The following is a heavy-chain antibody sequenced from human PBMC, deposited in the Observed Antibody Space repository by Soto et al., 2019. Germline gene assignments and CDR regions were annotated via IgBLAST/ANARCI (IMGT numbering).Heavy chain of an antibody. J-gene: IGHJ4*02. Sequence: PGGSLRLSCAASGFTFSSYWMSWVRQAPGKGLEWVANIKQDGSEKYYVDSVKGRFTISRDNAKNSLYLQMNSLRAEDTAVYYCAREQRYSSSSFDYWGQGTLVTVSS. CDR3: AREQRYSSSSFDY. V-gene: IGHV3-7*01. D-gene: IGHD6-13*01. CDR1: GFTFSSYW. CDR2: IKQDGSEK.